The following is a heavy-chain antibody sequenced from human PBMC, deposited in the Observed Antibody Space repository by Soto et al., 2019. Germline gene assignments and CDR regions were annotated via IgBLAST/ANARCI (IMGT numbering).Heavy chain of an antibody. D-gene: IGHD2-21*02. CDR3: AGDGCGGDCYSATDYYYGMDV. CDR2: IIPILGTA. J-gene: IGHJ6*02. Sequence: ASVKVSCKASGGTFSSYAISWVRQAPGQGLEWMGGIIPILGTANYAQKFQGRVTITADESTSTAYMELSSLRSEDTAVYYCAGDGCGGDCYSATDYYYGMDVWGQGTTVTVSS. CDR1: GGTFSSYA. V-gene: IGHV1-69*13.